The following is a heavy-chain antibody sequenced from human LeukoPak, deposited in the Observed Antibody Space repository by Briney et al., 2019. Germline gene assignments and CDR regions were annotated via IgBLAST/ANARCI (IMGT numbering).Heavy chain of an antibody. CDR2: ISSSSSYI. Sequence: GGSLRLSCAASGFTFSSYSMNWVRQAPGKGLEWVSSISSSSSYIYYADSVKGRFTISRDNAKNSLYLQMNSLRAEDTAVYYCAKGPTYYYDSSGYYWDYWGQGTLVTVSS. D-gene: IGHD3-22*01. CDR3: AKGPTYYYDSSGYYWDY. J-gene: IGHJ4*02. CDR1: GFTFSSYS. V-gene: IGHV3-21*04.